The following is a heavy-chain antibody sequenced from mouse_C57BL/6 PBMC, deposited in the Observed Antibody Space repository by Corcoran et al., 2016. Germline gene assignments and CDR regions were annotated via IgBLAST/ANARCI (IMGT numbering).Heavy chain of an antibody. J-gene: IGHJ2*01. CDR3: ARGYYYGSSYVGYFDY. Sequence: QIQLVQSGPELKKPGETVKISCKASGYTFTTYGMSWVKQAPGKGLKWMGWINTYSGVPTYADDFKGRFVFSLETSASTAYLQINNLKNEDTATYFCARGYYYGSSYVGYFDYWGQGTTLTVSS. CDR2: INTYSGVP. D-gene: IGHD1-1*01. V-gene: IGHV9-3*01. CDR1: GYTFTTYG.